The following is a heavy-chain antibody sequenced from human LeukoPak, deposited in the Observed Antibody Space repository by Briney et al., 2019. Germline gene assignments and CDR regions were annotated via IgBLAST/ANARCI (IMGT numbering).Heavy chain of an antibody. D-gene: IGHD1-26*01. V-gene: IGHV4-39*07. J-gene: IGHJ3*02. CDR2: IYYSGST. Sequence: KPSETLSLNCTVSGGSISSSSYYWGWIRQPPGKGLEWIGSIYYSGSTPYNPSLKSRVIISVDTSKNQFSLKLSSVTAADAAVYYCARVWELSDAFDIWGQGTMVTVSS. CDR3: ARVWELSDAFDI. CDR1: GGSISSSSYY.